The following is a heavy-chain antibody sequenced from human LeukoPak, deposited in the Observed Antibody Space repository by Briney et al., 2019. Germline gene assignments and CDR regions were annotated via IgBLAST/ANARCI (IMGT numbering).Heavy chain of an antibody. CDR3: AREQLQQSDAFDF. CDR2: IYPGDSDT. V-gene: IGHV5-51*01. Sequence: GESLKISCKGSGYSFTNYWIGWVRQMPGKGLEWMAIIYPGDSDTRYSPSFQGQVTISADKSNSTAYLQWSSLKASDTAMYYCAREQLQQSDAFDFWGQGTMVTVSS. D-gene: IGHD5-18*01. CDR1: GYSFTNYW. J-gene: IGHJ3*01.